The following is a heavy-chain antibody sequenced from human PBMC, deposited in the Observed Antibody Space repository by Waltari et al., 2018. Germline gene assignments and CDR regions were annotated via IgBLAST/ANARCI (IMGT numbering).Heavy chain of an antibody. Sequence: QVQLVESGGGVVQPGGSLRLSCAASGFTFSSYGMHWVRQAPGKGLEWIGEINHSGSTNYNPSLKSRVTISVDTSKNQFSLKLSSVTTADTAVYYCARHPVVTATTYGMDVWGQGTTVTVSS. V-gene: IGHV4-34*01. CDR1: GFTFSSYG. J-gene: IGHJ6*02. D-gene: IGHD2-21*02. CDR3: ARHPVVTATTYGMDV. CDR2: INHSGST.